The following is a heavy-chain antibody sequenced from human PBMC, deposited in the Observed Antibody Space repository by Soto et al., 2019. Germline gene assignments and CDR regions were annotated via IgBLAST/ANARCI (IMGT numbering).Heavy chain of an antibody. CDR3: ARGVTIVVVPAAIGGTGYYGMDV. CDR1: GGSFSGYY. D-gene: IGHD2-2*02. V-gene: IGHV4-34*01. J-gene: IGHJ6*02. CDR2: INHSGST. Sequence: QVQLQQWGAGLLKPSETLSLTCAVYGGSFSGYYWSWIRQPPGKGLEWIGEINHSGSTNYTPSLKRRVIITVATSKNQFSLQPSSGPAADTAVYYCARGVTIVVVPAAIGGTGYYGMDVWGQRTTVTVSS.